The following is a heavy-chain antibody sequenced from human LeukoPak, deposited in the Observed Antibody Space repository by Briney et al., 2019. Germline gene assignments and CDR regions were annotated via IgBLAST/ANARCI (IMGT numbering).Heavy chain of an antibody. Sequence: SETLSLTCTVSGGSISSSSYYWGWIRQPPGKGLEWIGTIYYSGSTYYNPFLKSRVTISVDTSKNQFSLKLSSVTAADTAVYHCARHARRDYYDSSGINWGQGTLVTVSS. CDR3: ARHARRDYYDSSGIN. CDR1: GGSISSSSYY. D-gene: IGHD3-22*01. J-gene: IGHJ4*02. CDR2: IYYSGST. V-gene: IGHV4-39*01.